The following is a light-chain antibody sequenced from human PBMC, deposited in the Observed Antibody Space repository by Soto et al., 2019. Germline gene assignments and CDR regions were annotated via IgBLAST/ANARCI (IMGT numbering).Light chain of an antibody. V-gene: IGKV3-20*01. Sequence: EIVLTQSPGTLSLSPGERATLSCRASQSVSSNYLTWYQQKPGQAPRLLIYGASSRATGIPDRFSGSGSGADFTLTISRRGPEDFAVYYCQQYGSSPFTFGPGPKWISN. CDR2: GAS. CDR3: QQYGSSPFT. J-gene: IGKJ3*01. CDR1: QSVSSNY.